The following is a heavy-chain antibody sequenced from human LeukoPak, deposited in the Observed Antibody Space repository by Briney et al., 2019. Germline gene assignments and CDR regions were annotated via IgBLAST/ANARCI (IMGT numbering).Heavy chain of an antibody. CDR2: VYYSGTS. V-gene: IGHV4-39*01. CDR3: ARQGPSSAGILWDY. J-gene: IGHJ4*02. CDR1: GDSVRNGNYY. D-gene: IGHD3-9*01. Sequence: SETLSLTCTVSGDSVRNGNYYWGWIRQPPEKGLEWIGTVYYSGTSYYGPSLQSRTTMSVDTLKHQFSLNLKSVTVADTAVYYCARQGPSSAGILWDYWGQGILVTVSS.